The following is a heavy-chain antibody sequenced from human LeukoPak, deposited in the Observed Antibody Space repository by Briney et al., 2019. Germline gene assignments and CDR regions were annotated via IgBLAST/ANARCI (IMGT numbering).Heavy chain of an antibody. D-gene: IGHD3/OR15-3a*01. V-gene: IGHV3-53*01. CDR3: ARYMILGFFFDN. Sequence: GGSLRLSCAASGFTVSSNYMSWVRQAPGKGLEWVSVIYVGGRTYYADSVKGRFTISRDNSKNTLYLQMNSLRAEDTAVYSCARYMILGFFFDNWGQGTLVTVSS. CDR2: IYVGGRT. CDR1: GFTVSSNY. J-gene: IGHJ4*02.